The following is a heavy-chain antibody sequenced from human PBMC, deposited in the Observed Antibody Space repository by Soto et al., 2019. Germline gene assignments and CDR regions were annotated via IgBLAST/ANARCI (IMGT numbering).Heavy chain of an antibody. V-gene: IGHV3-30-3*01. CDR3: ARDRGYSYGQRDY. CDR1: GFTFSSYA. Sequence: PGGSLRLSCAASGFTFSSYAVHWVSQAPGEGLEWVAVISYDGSNKYYADSVKGRFTISRDNSKNTLYLQMNSLRAEDTAVYYCARDRGYSYGQRDYWGQGTLVTVSS. J-gene: IGHJ4*02. D-gene: IGHD5-18*01. CDR2: ISYDGSNK.